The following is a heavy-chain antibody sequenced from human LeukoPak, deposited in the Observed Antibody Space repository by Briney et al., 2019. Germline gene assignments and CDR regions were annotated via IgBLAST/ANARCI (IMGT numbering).Heavy chain of an antibody. CDR3: AGDKTTGGWYEFDY. CDR2: ISNDGDT. V-gene: IGHV3-53*01. D-gene: IGHD6-19*01. J-gene: IGHJ4*02. CDR1: GFTVSSNC. Sequence: GGSLRLSCAASGFTVSSNCMSWVRQGPGKGLECDSVISNDGDTYYADSVKGRFTISRDTSKNTVSLQMNSLRAEDTAVYYCAGDKTTGGWYEFDYWGQGTLVTVSS.